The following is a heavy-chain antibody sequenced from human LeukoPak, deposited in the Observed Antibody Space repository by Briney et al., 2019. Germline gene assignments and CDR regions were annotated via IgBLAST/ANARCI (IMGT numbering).Heavy chain of an antibody. Sequence: PGGALRLSCAASGFTFSTYWMHWVRQAPGKGPVWVSRINSAGSDITYADSVKGRFTISRDNAKNTLFLQLNSLRAEDKAIYYCARTYLYDSSGYYAYFDYWGRGNLVTVSS. CDR3: ARTYLYDSSGYYAYFDY. D-gene: IGHD3-22*01. CDR1: GFTFSTYW. V-gene: IGHV3-74*01. J-gene: IGHJ4*02. CDR2: INSAGSDI.